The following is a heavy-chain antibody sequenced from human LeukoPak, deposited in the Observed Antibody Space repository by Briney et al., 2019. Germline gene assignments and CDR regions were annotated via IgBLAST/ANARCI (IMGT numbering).Heavy chain of an antibody. CDR3: ARTIFGVDGCFDL. CDR2: INHSGST. J-gene: IGHJ2*01. CDR1: GGSISSSNW. V-gene: IGHV4-4*02. D-gene: IGHD3-3*01. Sequence: ASETLSLTCAVSGGSISSSNWWSWVRQPPGKGLEWIGEINHSGSTNYNPSLKSRVTISVDTSKNQFPLKLSSVTAADTAVYYCARTIFGVDGCFDLWGRGTLVTVSS.